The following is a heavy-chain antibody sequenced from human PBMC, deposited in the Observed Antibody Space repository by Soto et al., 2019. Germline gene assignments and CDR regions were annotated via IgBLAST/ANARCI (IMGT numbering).Heavy chain of an antibody. D-gene: IGHD1-1*01. V-gene: IGHV4-30-4*01. Sequence: PSETLSLTCTASGAYMINSYYYWSWFRQTPGKGLEWIGHVFHNGRTYYNPSLKGRVGILVDTSRNHFSLNLNSMTVADAAVYYCARWVEVSLDYFDSWGQGIPVTVS. CDR3: ARWVEVSLDYFDS. CDR1: GAYMINSYYY. CDR2: VFHNGRT. J-gene: IGHJ4*02.